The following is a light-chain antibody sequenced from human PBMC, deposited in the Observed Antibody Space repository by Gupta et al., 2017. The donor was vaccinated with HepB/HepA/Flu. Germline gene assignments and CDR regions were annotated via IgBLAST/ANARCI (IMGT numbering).Light chain of an antibody. CDR3: CSYTSSSTLV. CDR2: DVS. Sequence: QSALTQAASVSGPPGQSLTISCTGTSSDIGAYNYVSWYQQRPDKAPKLMIYDVSRRPSGVSNRFSGSKSGNTASLIISGLQAEDEADYYCCSYTSSSTLVFGGGTKLTVL. J-gene: IGLJ3*02. V-gene: IGLV2-14*03. CDR1: SSDIGAYNY.